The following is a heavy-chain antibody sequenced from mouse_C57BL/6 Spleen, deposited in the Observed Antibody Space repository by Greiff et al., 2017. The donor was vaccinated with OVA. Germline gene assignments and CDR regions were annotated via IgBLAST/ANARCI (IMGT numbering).Heavy chain of an antibody. CDR2: IDPSDSYT. V-gene: IGHV1-69*01. CDR3: SRKRGGDCGGDY. D-gene: IGHD2-13*01. CDR1: GYTFTSYW. Sequence: QVQLQQSGAELVMPGASVKLSCTASGYTFTSYWMHWVKQRPGQGLEWIGEIDPSDSYTNYNQKFKGKATLTADTSSSPAYMQLSSLTSEDSAVYYCSRKRGGDCGGDYRGQGTTRTVSS. J-gene: IGHJ2*01.